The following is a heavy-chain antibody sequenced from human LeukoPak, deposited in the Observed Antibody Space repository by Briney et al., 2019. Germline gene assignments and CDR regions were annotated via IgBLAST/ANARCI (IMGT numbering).Heavy chain of an antibody. Sequence: PGGSLRLSCAASGFTFSSYGMHWVRQAPDKGLEWVAVISYDGSNKYYADSVKGRFTVSRDNAKNSLYLQMNSLRAEDTAIYYCARDNYSGSRYFDHWGQGTLVTVSS. J-gene: IGHJ4*02. CDR3: ARDNYSGSRYFDH. CDR2: ISYDGSNK. CDR1: GFTFSSYG. D-gene: IGHD1-26*01. V-gene: IGHV3-30*03.